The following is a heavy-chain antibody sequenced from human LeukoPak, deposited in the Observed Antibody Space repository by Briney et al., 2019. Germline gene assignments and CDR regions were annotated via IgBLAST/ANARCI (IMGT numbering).Heavy chain of an antibody. CDR1: GFTFSSYS. CDR2: ISGSGGST. CDR3: AKDLVYCGGDCYSRSDY. D-gene: IGHD2-21*02. V-gene: IGHV3-23*01. J-gene: IGHJ4*02. Sequence: GGSLRLSCAASGFTFSSYSMNWVRQAPGKGLEWVSTISGSGGSTNHADSVKGRFTISRDDSKNTLYLQMNSLRAEDTAVYYCAKDLVYCGGDCYSRSDYWGQGTLVTVSS.